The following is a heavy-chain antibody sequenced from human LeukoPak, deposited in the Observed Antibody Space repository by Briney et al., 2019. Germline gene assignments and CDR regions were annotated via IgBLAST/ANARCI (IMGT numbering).Heavy chain of an antibody. CDR1: GGSISSYY. Sequence: SETLSLTCTVSGGSISSYYWSWIRQPPGKGLEWIGYIYHSGSTNYNPSLKSRVTISVDTSKNQFSLKLSSVTAADTAVYYCARVRVWRYYYYMDVWGKGTTVTVSS. CDR2: IYHSGST. J-gene: IGHJ6*03. CDR3: ARVRVWRYYYYMDV. V-gene: IGHV4-59*01.